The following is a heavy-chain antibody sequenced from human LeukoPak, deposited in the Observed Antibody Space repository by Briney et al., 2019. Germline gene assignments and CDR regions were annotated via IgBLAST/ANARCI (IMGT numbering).Heavy chain of an antibody. CDR2: INPSGDST. J-gene: IGHJ4*02. V-gene: IGHV1-46*01. Sequence: GASVKVSCKASGSSFTNYYMHWVRQAPGQGLEWMGIINPSGDSTTYAQKFQGRVTMTRDTSTSTVYMELSSLRSVDTAVFYCARGRGLAVAAKYYLDFWGQGTLVTVSS. CDR3: ARGRGLAVAAKYYLDF. D-gene: IGHD6-19*01. CDR1: GSSFTNYY.